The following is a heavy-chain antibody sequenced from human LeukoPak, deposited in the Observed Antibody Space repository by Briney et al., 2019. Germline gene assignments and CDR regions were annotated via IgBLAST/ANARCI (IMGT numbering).Heavy chain of an antibody. D-gene: IGHD4-11*01. CDR2: TYYRSKWYN. V-gene: IGHV6-1*01. Sequence: SQTLSLTCAISGDSVSSNSVAWNWIRRSPSKGLEWLGRTYYRSKWYNDYAVSVKSRITINPDTSKNQFSLQLNSVTPEDTAVYYCARVSKSLIDYWGQGTLVTVSS. J-gene: IGHJ4*02. CDR3: ARVSKSLIDY. CDR1: GDSVSSNSVA.